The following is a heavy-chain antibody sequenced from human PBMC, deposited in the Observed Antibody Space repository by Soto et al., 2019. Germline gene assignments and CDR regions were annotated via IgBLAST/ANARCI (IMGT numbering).Heavy chain of an antibody. CDR1: GFTFSANA. V-gene: IGHV3-30-3*01. CDR3: ARDKIKGAPDYLDS. Sequence: QEQLVESGGDVVRPGRSLTLSCAASGFTFSANAMHWVRQAPGKGLEWVAVIAYDGTIKIYRDSVKGRFTISRDDSKSTLYLQMNSLRPEDTAVYCCARDKIKGAPDYLDSWGQGTLVTVSS. D-gene: IGHD1-26*01. J-gene: IGHJ4*02. CDR2: IAYDGTIK.